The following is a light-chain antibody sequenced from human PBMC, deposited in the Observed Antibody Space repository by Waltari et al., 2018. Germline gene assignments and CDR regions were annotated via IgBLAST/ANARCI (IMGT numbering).Light chain of an antibody. Sequence: QTILTQPHSASGTPGQRVTVSCSGDNSNIGKNTVNWYQQLPGTAPKLHIHRDNQRPSGVPDRFSGSRSGTSASLAISGLRPDDEASYYCATWDDRQSGVVFGGGTTLTVL. J-gene: IGLJ2*01. CDR3: ATWDDRQSGVV. CDR1: NSNIGKNT. V-gene: IGLV1-44*01. CDR2: RDN.